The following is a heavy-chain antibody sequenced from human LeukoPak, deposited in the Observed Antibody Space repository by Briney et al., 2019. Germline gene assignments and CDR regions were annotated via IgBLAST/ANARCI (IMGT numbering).Heavy chain of an antibody. CDR1: GFTFSNYA. CDR2: ISTTGGST. Sequence: PGGSLRLSCSASGFTFSNYAMHWVRQSPGKGPEYVSAISTTGGSTYYADSVKGRFAISRDNSKSMLFLQLNSLRAEDTALYYCARDLHYYVAMDVWGQGTTVTVSS. CDR3: ARDLHYYVAMDV. J-gene: IGHJ6*02. V-gene: IGHV3-64*04. D-gene: IGHD3-10*02.